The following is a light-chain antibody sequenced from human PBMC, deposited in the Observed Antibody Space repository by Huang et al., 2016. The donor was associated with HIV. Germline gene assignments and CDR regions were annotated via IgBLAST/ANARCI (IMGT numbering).Light chain of an antibody. CDR3: MQGLQTPRT. CDR1: QSLLRSDGHDC. J-gene: IGKJ2*01. CDR2: SAS. V-gene: IGKV2-28*01. Sequence: DIVMTQSPLSLSVTPGEPASMSCRSTQSLLRSDGHDCLDWFLQKPGRSPQLLIYSASNRASGVPDRFSGTGSGSNFTLRISRVESEDVGLYYCMQGLQTPRTFGQGTRLKIK.